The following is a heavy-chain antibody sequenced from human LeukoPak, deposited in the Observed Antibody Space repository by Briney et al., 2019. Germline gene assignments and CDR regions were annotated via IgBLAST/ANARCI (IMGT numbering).Heavy chain of an antibody. CDR1: GGTFSSYA. D-gene: IGHD5-24*01. J-gene: IGHJ4*02. Sequence: GSSVKVSCKASGGTFSSYAISWVRQAPGQGLEWMGRIIPILGIANYAQKFQGRVTITADKSTSTAYMELSSLRSEDTAVYYCARHSNGDGWPIFDYWGQGTLVAVSS. CDR3: ARHSNGDGWPIFDY. CDR2: IIPILGIA. V-gene: IGHV1-69*04.